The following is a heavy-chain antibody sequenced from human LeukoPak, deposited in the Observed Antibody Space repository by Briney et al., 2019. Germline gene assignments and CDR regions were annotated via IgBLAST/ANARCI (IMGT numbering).Heavy chain of an antibody. CDR2: ISGSGGST. V-gene: IGHV3-23*01. J-gene: IGHJ4*02. CDR1: GFTFSSYA. CDR3: AKTVGGYSYLHFDY. Sequence: RAGGSLRLSCAASGFTFSSYAMSWVRQAPGKGLEWVSAISGSGGSTYYADSVKGRFTISRDNSKNTLYLQMNSLRAEDTAVYYCAKTVGGYSYLHFDYWGQGTLVTVSS. D-gene: IGHD5-18*01.